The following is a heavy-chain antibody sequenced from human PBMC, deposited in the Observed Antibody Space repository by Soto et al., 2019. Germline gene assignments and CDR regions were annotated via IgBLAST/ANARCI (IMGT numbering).Heavy chain of an antibody. J-gene: IGHJ4*02. CDR2: IYYTGST. CDR3: ARDGGIVGVNTYFDY. CDR1: GGFIPRPTYH. Sequence: SETLSLTRPDYGGFIPRPTYHWVWTRQPPGKGLEWIGTIYYTGSTDYNPSLKSRVTISVDTSKNQFSLMLTSVTAADTAVYYCARDGGIVGVNTYFDYWGQG. V-gene: IGHV4-39*07. D-gene: IGHD1-26*01.